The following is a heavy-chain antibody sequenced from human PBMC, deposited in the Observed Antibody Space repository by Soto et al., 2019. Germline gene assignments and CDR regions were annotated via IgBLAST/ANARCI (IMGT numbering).Heavy chain of an antibody. V-gene: IGHV3-33*01. CDR1: GFTFSNYG. CDR3: AREGKDYDAFDI. D-gene: IGHD4-17*01. J-gene: IGHJ3*02. Sequence: QLQLVESGGGVVQPGTSLRLSCAASGFTFSNYGMHWVRQAPGKGLEWVAVIWYDGSNKYYADSVKGRFTISRDNSKNTLYLQMNSLRAEDTAVYYCAREGKDYDAFDIWGQGTMVTVSS. CDR2: IWYDGSNK.